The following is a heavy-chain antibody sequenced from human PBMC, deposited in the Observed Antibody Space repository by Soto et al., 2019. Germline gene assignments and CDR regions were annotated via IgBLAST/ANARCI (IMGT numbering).Heavy chain of an antibody. J-gene: IGHJ6*02. V-gene: IGHV3-11*06. D-gene: IGHD3-10*01. CDR1: GFTFNDHY. CDR3: ARDSTGSGLDYGMDV. CDR2: ISSDSIYT. Sequence: QVQLVESGGGLVKPGGSLRLSCAASGFTFNDHYMTWIRQAPGKGLEWVSFISSDSIYTNSADYVKGRFTISRDNAKNLLYLQMSSLRVEYTAVYYCARDSTGSGLDYGMDVWGQGTTVAVSS.